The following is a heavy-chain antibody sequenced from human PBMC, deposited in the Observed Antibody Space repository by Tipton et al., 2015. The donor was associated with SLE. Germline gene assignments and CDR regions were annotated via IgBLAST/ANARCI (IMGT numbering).Heavy chain of an antibody. CDR2: IYYSGST. V-gene: IGHV4-39*01. CDR3: ARQPAAFDI. J-gene: IGHJ3*02. Sequence: TLSLTCTVSGGSISSRDYHWGWIRQPPGKGLEWIGNIYYSGSTYHNPSLKSRVTIPVDTSKNQFSLKLSSVTAADTAVYYCARQPAAFDIWGQGTRVTVSS. CDR1: GGSISSRDYH.